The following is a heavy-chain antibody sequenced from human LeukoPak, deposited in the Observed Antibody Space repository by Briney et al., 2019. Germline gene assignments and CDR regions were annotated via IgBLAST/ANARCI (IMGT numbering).Heavy chain of an antibody. J-gene: IGHJ3*02. CDR2: MNTNSGNT. CDR1: LYTFTSYD. CDR3: AKTTAAIHADAFDI. Sequence: ASVKDSCKASLYTFTSYDINWVRQATGQGREWMGWMNTNSGNTGYAQKFEGRATMTSNTSISTANMELSSLRTEDTAVYYGAKTTAAIHADAFDIWGQGTMVTVSS. D-gene: IGHD2-2*02. V-gene: IGHV1-8*01.